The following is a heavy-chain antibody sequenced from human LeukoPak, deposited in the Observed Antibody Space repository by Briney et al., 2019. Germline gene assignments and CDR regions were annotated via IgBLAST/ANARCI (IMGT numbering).Heavy chain of an antibody. CDR1: GFTFSSYG. CDR2: IWYDGSNK. V-gene: IGHV3-33*01. Sequence: PGGSLRLSCAASGFTFSSYGMHWVRQARGRGLEWVAVIWYDGSNKYYADPVKGRFTISRDNSKNTLYLQMNSLRAEDTAVYYCAREGPPADSSGCPYFDYWGQGTLVTVSS. CDR3: AREGPPADSSGCPYFDY. D-gene: IGHD6-19*01. J-gene: IGHJ4*02.